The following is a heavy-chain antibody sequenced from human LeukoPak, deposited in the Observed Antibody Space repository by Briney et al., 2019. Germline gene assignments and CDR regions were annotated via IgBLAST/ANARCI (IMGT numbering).Heavy chain of an antibody. D-gene: IGHD5-18*01. V-gene: IGHV3-66*01. Sequence: GGSLRLSCAASGFTFDDYGMSWVRHAPGKGLEWVSVLYSGGSTYYADSVKGRFTISRDNSKNTLYLQMNSLRAEDTAVYYCARGLWFFDYWGQGTLVTVSS. CDR1: GFTFDDYG. J-gene: IGHJ4*02. CDR2: LYSGGST. CDR3: ARGLWFFDY.